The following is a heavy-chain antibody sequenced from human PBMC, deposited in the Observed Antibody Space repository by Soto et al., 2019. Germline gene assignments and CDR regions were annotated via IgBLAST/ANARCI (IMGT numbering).Heavy chain of an antibody. CDR2: VSSDGSST. J-gene: IGHJ1*01. CDR3: TTIRMVGAVEY. D-gene: IGHD1-26*01. Sequence: PXGSLILSCAASGFTFSSYWMNWVRQSPGRGLVWVSRVSSDGSSTNYADSVEGRFTISRDNAKNTLYLQMDSPRAEDTAVYYWTTIRMVGAVEYWGQGTVVTVSS. CDR1: GFTFSSYW. V-gene: IGHV3-74*01.